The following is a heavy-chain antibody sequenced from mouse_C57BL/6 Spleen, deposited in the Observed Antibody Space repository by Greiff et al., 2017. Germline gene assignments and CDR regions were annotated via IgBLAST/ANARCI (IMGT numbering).Heavy chain of an antibody. CDR2: IDPSDSYT. CDR1: GYTFTSYW. CDR3: ARRGGIWSYAMDY. V-gene: IGHV1-69*01. Sequence: QVQLQQPGAELVMPGASVKLSCKASGYTFTSYWMHWVKQRPGQGLEWIGEIDPSDSYTNYNRKFKGKSTLTVDKSSSTAYMPLSSLTSEDSAVYYCARRGGIWSYAMDYWGQGTSVTVSS. D-gene: IGHD1-1*02. J-gene: IGHJ4*01.